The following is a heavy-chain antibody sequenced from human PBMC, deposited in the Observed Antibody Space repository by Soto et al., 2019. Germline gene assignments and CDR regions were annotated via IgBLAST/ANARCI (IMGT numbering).Heavy chain of an antibody. D-gene: IGHD5-18*01. Sequence: AGSLRLSCAASGFTFSSYAMSWVRQAPGKGLEWVSTISGSDGRTYSTDSVKGRFTISRDNSRNTAYLQMNSLRVEDTAVYYCAKGVSQYTPLALFDYWGRGTLVTVSS. J-gene: IGHJ4*02. CDR1: GFTFSSYA. CDR3: AKGVSQYTPLALFDY. V-gene: IGHV3-23*01. CDR2: ISGSDGRT.